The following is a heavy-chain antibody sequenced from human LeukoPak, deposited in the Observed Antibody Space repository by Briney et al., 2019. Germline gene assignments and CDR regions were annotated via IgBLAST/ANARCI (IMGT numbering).Heavy chain of an antibody. D-gene: IGHD6-19*01. V-gene: IGHV3-7*03. CDR2: IEQDGGEK. Sequence: GGSLRLSCAASGFTFSDYYMSWVRQAPGKGLEWVANIEQDGGEKNYVDSVKGRFTISRDNAKNSLFLQMNSLRVEDTAVYYCAAGAGWLIDYWGQGTLVTVSS. CDR3: AAGAGWLIDY. J-gene: IGHJ4*02. CDR1: GFTFSDYY.